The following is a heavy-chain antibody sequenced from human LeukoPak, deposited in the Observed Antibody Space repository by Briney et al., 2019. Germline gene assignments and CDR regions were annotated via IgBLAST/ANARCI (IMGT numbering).Heavy chain of an antibody. CDR3: ARDRRRLRGMNGDGDAFDI. V-gene: IGHV3-53*01. CDR1: GFSVRSNY. J-gene: IGHJ3*02. Sequence: PGGSLRLSCAASGFSVRSNYISWVRQAPGKGLEWVSMIYSDRSIFHADSVKGRFTMSRDNSRNTLDLQMNSLRVEDTAVYFCARDRRRLRGMNGDGDAFDIWGQGTMVTVSS. CDR2: IYSDRSI. D-gene: IGHD1-1*01.